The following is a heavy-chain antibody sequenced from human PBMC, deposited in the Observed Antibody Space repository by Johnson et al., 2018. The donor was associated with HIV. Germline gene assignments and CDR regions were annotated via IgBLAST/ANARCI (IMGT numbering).Heavy chain of an antibody. V-gene: IGHV3-23*04. CDR3: VRDTEREAFDI. CDR2: ISGSGGST. CDR1: GFTFSSYA. D-gene: IGHD2-8*02. J-gene: IGHJ3*02. Sequence: EVQLVESGGGLVQPGGSLRLSCAASGFTFSSYAMSWVRQAPGKGLEWVSTISGSGGSTYYADSVKGRLTISRDSSRNTLYLEMNSLRAEDTAVYYCVRDTEREAFDIWGQGTMVTVSS.